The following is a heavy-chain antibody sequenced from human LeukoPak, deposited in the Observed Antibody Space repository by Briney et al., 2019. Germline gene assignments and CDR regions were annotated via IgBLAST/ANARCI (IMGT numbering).Heavy chain of an antibody. D-gene: IGHD1-14*01. CDR3: VRHNHMDV. CDR1: GGTFSSYA. CDR2: INLSGGST. Sequence: ASVKVSCKASGGTFSSYAISWVRQAPGQGLEWMAIINLSGGSTDYTQKFQGRVTVTRDTSTSTVYMELSSLRSEDTAVYYCVRHNHMDVWGQGTTVTVSS. J-gene: IGHJ6*02. V-gene: IGHV1-46*01.